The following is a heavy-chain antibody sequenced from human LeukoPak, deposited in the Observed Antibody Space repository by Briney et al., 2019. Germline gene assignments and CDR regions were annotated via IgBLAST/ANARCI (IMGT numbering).Heavy chain of an antibody. J-gene: IGHJ1*01. D-gene: IGHD3-3*01. CDR3: ARDLRTTISQFQH. V-gene: IGHV3-21*01. CDR2: ISSSSSYI. Sequence: PGGSLRLSCAASGFTFSSYSMNWVRQAPGKGLEWVSSISSSSSYIYYADSVKGRFTISRDNAKNSLYLQMNSLRAEDTAVYYCARDLRTTISQFQHWGQGTLVTVSS. CDR1: GFTFSSYS.